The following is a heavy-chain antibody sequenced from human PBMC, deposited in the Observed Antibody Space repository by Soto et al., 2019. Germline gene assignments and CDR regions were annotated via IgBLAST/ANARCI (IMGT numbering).Heavy chain of an antibody. V-gene: IGHV1-69*01. CDR1: GGTFSSYA. J-gene: IGHJ4*02. CDR3: ARAGTHERIIVVVPAAIQAFDY. Sequence: QVQLVQSGAEVKKPGSSVKVSCKASGGTFSSYAISWVRQAPGQGLEWMGGIIPIFGTANYAQKFQGRVTITADESTSAAYMELSSLRSEDTAVYYCARAGTHERIIVVVPAAIQAFDYRGQGTLVTVSS. CDR2: IIPIFGTA. D-gene: IGHD2-2*01.